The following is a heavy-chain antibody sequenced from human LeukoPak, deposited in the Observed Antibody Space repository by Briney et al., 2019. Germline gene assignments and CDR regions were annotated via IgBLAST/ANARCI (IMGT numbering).Heavy chain of an antibody. D-gene: IGHD4-17*01. CDR1: GGSISSGDCY. CDR3: ARDRYGDYPYYFDY. V-gene: IGHV4-30-4*08. CDR2: IYYSGST. J-gene: IGHJ4*02. Sequence: MSSQTLSLTCTVSGGSISSGDCYWSWIRQPPGKGLEWIGYIYYSGSTYYNPSLKSRVTISVDTSKNQFSLKLSSVTAADTAVYYCARDRYGDYPYYFDYWGQGTLVTVSS.